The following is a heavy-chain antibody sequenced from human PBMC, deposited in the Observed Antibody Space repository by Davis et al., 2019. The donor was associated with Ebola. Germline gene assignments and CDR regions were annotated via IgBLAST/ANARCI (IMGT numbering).Heavy chain of an antibody. V-gene: IGHV1-46*01. CDR2: INPSGGST. J-gene: IGHJ6*02. D-gene: IGHD1-26*01. CDR3: ARRGIVGATGIYYYGMDV. Sequence: ASVKVSCKASGYTFTSYYMHWVRQAPGQGLEWMGIINPSGGSTSYVQKFQGRVTMTRDTSTSTVYMELSSLRSEDTAVYYCARRGIVGATGIYYYGMDVWGQGTTVTVSS. CDR1: GYTFTSYY.